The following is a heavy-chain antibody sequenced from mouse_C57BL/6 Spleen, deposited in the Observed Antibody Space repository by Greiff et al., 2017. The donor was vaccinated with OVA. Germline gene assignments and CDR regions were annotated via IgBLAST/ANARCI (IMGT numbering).Heavy chain of an antibody. D-gene: IGHD1-1*01. J-gene: IGHJ3*01. CDR1: GYSFTGYY. CDR3: ARAFIATAPAWFAY. V-gene: IGHV1-42*01. Sequence: VQLQQSGPELVKPGASVKISCKASGYSFTGYYMNWVKQSPEKSLEWIGEINPSTGGTTYNQKFKAKATLTVDKSSSTAYMQLKSLTAEDSAVYYCARAFIATAPAWFAYWGQGTLVTVSA. CDR2: INPSTGGT.